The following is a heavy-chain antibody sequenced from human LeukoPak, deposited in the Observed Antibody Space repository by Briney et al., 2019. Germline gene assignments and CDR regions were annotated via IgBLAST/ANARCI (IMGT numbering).Heavy chain of an antibody. CDR1: GYTFTSYG. D-gene: IGHD2-15*01. V-gene: IGHV1-18*04. J-gene: IGHJ4*02. CDR2: ISAYNGNT. CDR3: ARDALNSGYCSGGSCYSSFDY. Sequence: ASVKVPCKASGYTFTSYGISWVRQAPGQGLEWMGWISAYNGNTNYAQKLQGRVTMTTDTSTSTAYMELRSLRSDDTAVYYCARDALNSGYCSGGSCYSSFDYWGQGTLVTVSS.